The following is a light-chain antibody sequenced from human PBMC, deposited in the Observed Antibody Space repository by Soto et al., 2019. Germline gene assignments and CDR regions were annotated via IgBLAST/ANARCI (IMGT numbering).Light chain of an antibody. V-gene: IGKV3D-15*01. CDR3: QQYNTYST. CDR1: QSLGSD. Sequence: EIVMTHSPGTLSLSPGDTATLSCRASQSLGSDLAWYQQKPGQAPRLLIFGASARPTGIPARISGSGSGTEFTLTISSLRSEDFATYYCQQYNTYSTFGQGTRLEIK. CDR2: GAS. J-gene: IGKJ5*01.